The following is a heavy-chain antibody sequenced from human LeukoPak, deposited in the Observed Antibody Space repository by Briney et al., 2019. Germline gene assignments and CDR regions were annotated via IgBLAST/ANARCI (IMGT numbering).Heavy chain of an antibody. Sequence: ASVKVSCKASGYTFTSYAMRWVRQAPGQRLEWMGWINAGNGNTKYSQKFQGRVTITRDTSASTAYMELSSLRSEDTAVYYCAAHSITSWELYYFDYWGQGTLVTVSS. CDR1: GYTFTSYA. J-gene: IGHJ4*02. V-gene: IGHV1-3*01. D-gene: IGHD1-20*01. CDR3: AAHSITSWELYYFDY. CDR2: INAGNGNT.